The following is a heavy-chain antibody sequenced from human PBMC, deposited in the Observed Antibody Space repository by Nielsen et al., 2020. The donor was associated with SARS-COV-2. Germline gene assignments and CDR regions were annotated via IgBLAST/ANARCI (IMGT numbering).Heavy chain of an antibody. V-gene: IGHV4-59*01. D-gene: IGHD3-3*01. J-gene: IGHJ6*02. CDR3: AGDFWSGYYTSNYYYGMDV. Sequence: SETLSLTCTVSGGSISSYYWSWIRQPPGKGLEWIGYIYYSGSTNYNPSLKSRVTISVDTSKNQFSLKLSSVTAADTAVYYCAGDFWSGYYTSNYYYGMDVWGQGTTGTVSS. CDR2: IYYSGST. CDR1: GGSISSYY.